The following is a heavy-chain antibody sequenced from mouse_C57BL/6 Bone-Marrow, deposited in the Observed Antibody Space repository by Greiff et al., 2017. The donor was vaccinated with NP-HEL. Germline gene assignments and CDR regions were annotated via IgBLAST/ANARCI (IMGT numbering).Heavy chain of an antibody. Sequence: QVQLQQPGAELVRPGTSVKLSCKASGYTFTSYWMHWVKQRPGQGLEWIGVIDPSDSYTNYNQKFKGKATLTVDTSSSTAYMQRSSLTSEDAVVYYCAREGAQATGDYWGQGTTLTVSS. J-gene: IGHJ2*01. CDR3: AREGAQATGDY. D-gene: IGHD3-2*02. V-gene: IGHV1-59*01. CDR2: IDPSDSYT. CDR1: GYTFTSYW.